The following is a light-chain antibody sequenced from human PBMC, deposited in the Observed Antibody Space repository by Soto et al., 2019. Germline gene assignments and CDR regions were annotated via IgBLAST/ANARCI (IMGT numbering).Light chain of an antibody. CDR3: QQFNAYPRT. V-gene: IGKV1-9*01. CDR1: QGISSF. J-gene: IGKJ1*01. Sequence: DIQLTQSPSFLSASVGDRVTITCRASQGISSFLAWYQQRPGKAPKLLIFGASILQTGVPSRFSGSGSGIEFTLTINSLQAEDFATYYCQQFNAYPRTFGQGTKVDIK. CDR2: GAS.